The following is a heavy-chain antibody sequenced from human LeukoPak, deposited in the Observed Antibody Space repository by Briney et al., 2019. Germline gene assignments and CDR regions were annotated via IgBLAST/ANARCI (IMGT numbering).Heavy chain of an antibody. D-gene: IGHD1-26*01. Sequence: GGSLRLSCAVSGFTFSSAWMSWVRQAPGKGLEWVGRMKSKSDGGTTDYAAPVKGRFTIARDDSRNTVYLQMNSLKTEDTAVYYCTTFASLPRGAWGQGTLVTVSS. J-gene: IGHJ5*02. CDR1: GFTFSSAW. CDR2: MKSKSDGGTT. CDR3: TTFASLPRGA. V-gene: IGHV3-15*01.